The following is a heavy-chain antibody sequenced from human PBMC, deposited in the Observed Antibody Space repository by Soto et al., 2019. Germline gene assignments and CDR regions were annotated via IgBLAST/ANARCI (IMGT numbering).Heavy chain of an antibody. CDR2: ITPIFGTT. CDR1: GGTFSSFA. CDR3: ARDRDHTYDY. J-gene: IGHJ4*02. Sequence: QVQLVQSGAEVKKPGSSVKVSCKASGGTFSSFAISWVRQAPGQGLEWMGGITPIFGTTNYAQKFQGRVTITADESTSTAYMEVTTLRSEDTAVYYCARDRDHTYDYWGQGTLVTVSS. V-gene: IGHV1-69*01.